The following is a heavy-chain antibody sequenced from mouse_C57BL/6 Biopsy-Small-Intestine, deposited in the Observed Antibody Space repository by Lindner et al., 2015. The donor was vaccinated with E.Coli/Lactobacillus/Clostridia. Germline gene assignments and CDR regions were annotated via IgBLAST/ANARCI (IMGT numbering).Heavy chain of an antibody. CDR3: ALYDSYGYFDV. D-gene: IGHD2-3*01. CDR1: GYTFTTYP. J-gene: IGHJ1*03. V-gene: IGHV1-47*01. Sequence: VQLQESGAELVKPGASVKMSCKASGYTFTTYPIEWMKQNHGKSLEWIGNFHPYNDDIKYNEKFKGKATLTVEKSSTTVYLELSRLTSDDSAVYYCALYDSYGYFDVWGTGTTVTASS. CDR2: FHPYNDDI.